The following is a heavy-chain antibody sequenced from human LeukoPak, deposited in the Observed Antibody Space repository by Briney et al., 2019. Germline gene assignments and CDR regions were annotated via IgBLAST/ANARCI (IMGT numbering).Heavy chain of an antibody. CDR2: INHSGST. CDR1: GGSFSGYY. Sequence: SETLSLTCAVYGGSFSGYYWSWIRQPPGKGLEWIGEINHSGSTNYNPSLKSRVTISVDTSKNQFSLKLSSVTAADTAAYYCARGASASGAYYDYVWGSYRYSLIYDYWGQGTLVTVSS. D-gene: IGHD3-16*02. V-gene: IGHV4-34*01. J-gene: IGHJ4*02. CDR3: ARGASASGAYYDYVWGSYRYSLIYDY.